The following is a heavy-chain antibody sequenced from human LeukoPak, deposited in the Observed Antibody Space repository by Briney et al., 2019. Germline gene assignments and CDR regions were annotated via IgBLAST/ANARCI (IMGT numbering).Heavy chain of an antibody. V-gene: IGHV3-15*01. J-gene: IGHJ4*02. CDR2: IKSKTDGGTT. CDR1: GFTLSNAW. CDR3: ITEWLAATFDY. Sequence: GGSLRLSCAASGFTLSNAWMSWVRQAPGKGLEWVGRIKSKTDGGTTDYAAPVKGRFTISRDDSKNTLYLQMNSLKTEDTAVHYCITEWLAATFDYWGQGTLVTVSS. D-gene: IGHD2-15*01.